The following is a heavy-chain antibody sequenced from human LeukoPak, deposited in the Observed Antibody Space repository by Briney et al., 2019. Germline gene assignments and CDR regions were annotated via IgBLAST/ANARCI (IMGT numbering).Heavy chain of an antibody. Sequence: ASVKVSCKASGYTLTSYDINWVRQATGQGLEWMGWMNPNSGNTGYARKFQGRVTMTRNTSISTAYMELSSLRSEDTAVYYCARGRRYYGSGSPSAYWGQGTLVSVSS. CDR2: MNPNSGNT. V-gene: IGHV1-8*01. CDR3: ARGRRYYGSGSPSAY. CDR1: GYTLTSYD. J-gene: IGHJ4*02. D-gene: IGHD3-10*01.